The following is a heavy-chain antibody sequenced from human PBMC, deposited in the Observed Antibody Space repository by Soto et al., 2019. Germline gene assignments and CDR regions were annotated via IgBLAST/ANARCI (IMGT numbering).Heavy chain of an antibody. CDR3: AGDPDSHYNDSHASSYP. V-gene: IGHV1-69*08. CDR1: GGTFSTYT. Sequence: QVQLVQSGAEVKKPGSSVKVSCKASGGTFSTYTITWVRQAPGQGLEWLGRIIPIIGIINYAQKFQGRVTITADNVTGPAYMELTRLRSDDTAVYYCAGDPDSHYNDSHASSYPWGQGTLVTVSS. D-gene: IGHD3-22*01. CDR2: IIPIIGII. J-gene: IGHJ5*02.